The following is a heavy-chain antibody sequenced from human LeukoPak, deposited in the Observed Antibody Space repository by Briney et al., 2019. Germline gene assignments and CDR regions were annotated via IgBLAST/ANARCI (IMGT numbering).Heavy chain of an antibody. CDR1: GFTFSSYN. CDR2: ISSSSSFI. V-gene: IGHV3-21*04. D-gene: IGHD1-26*01. CDR3: ARLATSTGSYVDY. J-gene: IGHJ4*02. Sequence: GGSLRLSCAASGFTFSSYNMNWVRQTPGKGLEWVSSISSSSSFIYYADSVRGRFTISRDNSKNTVFLQMNSLRAEDTAVYYCARLATSTGSYVDYWGQGTLVTVSS.